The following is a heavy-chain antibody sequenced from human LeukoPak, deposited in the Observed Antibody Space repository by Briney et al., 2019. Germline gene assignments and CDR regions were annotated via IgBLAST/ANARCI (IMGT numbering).Heavy chain of an antibody. CDR3: ARRGAGLNWFDP. V-gene: IGHV4-39*01. CDR1: GGSISSSSFY. CDR2: INYSGTT. J-gene: IGHJ5*02. Sequence: KASETLSLTCTVSGGSISSSSFYWAWIRQPPGKGLEWIASINYSGTTYYNPSLKSRVSISVDTSKNQFSLKLSSVTAADTVVYYCARRGAGLNWFDPWGQETLVTVSS. D-gene: IGHD3-10*01.